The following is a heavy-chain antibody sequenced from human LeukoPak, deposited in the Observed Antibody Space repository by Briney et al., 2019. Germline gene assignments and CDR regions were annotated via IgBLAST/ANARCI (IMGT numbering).Heavy chain of an antibody. J-gene: IGHJ6*02. CDR3: ARVEHSSGWYYYYGMDV. Sequence: PSETLSLTCTVSGGSISSYYWSWIRQPPGKGLEWIGYIYYSGSTNYNPSLKSRVTISVDTSKNQFSLKLSSVTAADTAVYYCARVEHSSGWYYYYGMDVWGQGTRSPSP. CDR2: IYYSGST. CDR1: GGSISSYY. D-gene: IGHD6-19*01. V-gene: IGHV4-59*01.